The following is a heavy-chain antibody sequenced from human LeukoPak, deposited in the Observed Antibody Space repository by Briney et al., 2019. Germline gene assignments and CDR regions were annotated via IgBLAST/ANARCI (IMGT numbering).Heavy chain of an antibody. D-gene: IGHD3-9*01. CDR2: IYTSGST. CDR3: ARHIDRSSFDS. V-gene: IGHV4-4*09. Sequence: SETLSLTCTVSGGSISSYYWSWIRQPPGKGLEWIGYIYTSGSTNYNPSLKSRVTISVDTSKNQFSLKLSSVPAADTAVYYCARHIDRSSFDSWGQGTLVTVSS. CDR1: GGSISSYY. J-gene: IGHJ4*02.